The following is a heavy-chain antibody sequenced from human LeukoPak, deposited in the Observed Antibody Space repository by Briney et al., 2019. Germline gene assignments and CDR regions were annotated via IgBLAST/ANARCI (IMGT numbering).Heavy chain of an antibody. CDR1: GYTFTSYD. CDR2: MNPNSGNT. Sequence: ASVKVSCKASGYTFTSYDINWVRQATGHGLEWMGWMNPNSGNTGYAQKFQGRVTMTRNTSISTAYMELSSLRSEDTAVYYCARDYPHRGFYYYGMDVWGQGTTVTVSS. J-gene: IGHJ6*02. D-gene: IGHD1-14*01. V-gene: IGHV1-8*01. CDR3: ARDYPHRGFYYYGMDV.